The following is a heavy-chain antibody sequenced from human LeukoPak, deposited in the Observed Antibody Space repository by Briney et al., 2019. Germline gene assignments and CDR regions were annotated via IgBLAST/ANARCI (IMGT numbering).Heavy chain of an antibody. CDR3: ARDPYSGNYGDYYYYYMDV. Sequence: GGTLRLSCAASGLAFSRHGMNWVRQAPGKGLEWVSSITSSSSYIYYADSVKGRFTISRDNAKSSLYLQMNSLRDEDTAVYYCARDPYSGNYGDYYYYYMDVWGKGTTVTISS. CDR2: ITSSSSYI. J-gene: IGHJ6*03. V-gene: IGHV3-21*01. D-gene: IGHD1-26*01. CDR1: GLAFSRHG.